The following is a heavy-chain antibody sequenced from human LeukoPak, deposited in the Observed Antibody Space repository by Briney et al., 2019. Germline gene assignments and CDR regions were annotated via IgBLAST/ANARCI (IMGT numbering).Heavy chain of an antibody. CDR2: MNPNSGNT. Sequence: GASVKVSCKASGYTFTSYDINWVRQATGQGLEWMGWMNPNSGNTGYAQKLQGRVTMTTDTSTSTAYMELRSLRSDDTAVYYCARVGDGDSYDYWGQGTLVTVSS. D-gene: IGHD2-21*02. CDR1: GYTFTSYD. V-gene: IGHV1-8*01. J-gene: IGHJ4*02. CDR3: ARVGDGDSYDY.